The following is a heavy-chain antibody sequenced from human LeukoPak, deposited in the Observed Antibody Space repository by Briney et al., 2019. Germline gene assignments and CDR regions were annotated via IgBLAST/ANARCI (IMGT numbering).Heavy chain of an antibody. J-gene: IGHJ4*02. Sequence: PSETLSLTCTVSGGSISSYYWSWIRQPAGKGLEWIGRIYISGSTNYNPSLKSRVTMSVDTSKNQFSLKLRSVTAADTAVYYCARQDYDILTGYSVFVKYWGQGTLVTVSS. CDR2: IYISGST. CDR1: GGSISSYY. D-gene: IGHD3-9*01. CDR3: ARQDYDILTGYSVFVKY. V-gene: IGHV4-4*07.